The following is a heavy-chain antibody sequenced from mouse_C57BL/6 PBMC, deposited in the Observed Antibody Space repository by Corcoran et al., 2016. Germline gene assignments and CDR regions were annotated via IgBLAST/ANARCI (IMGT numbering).Heavy chain of an antibody. CDR1: GYTFTEYT. J-gene: IGHJ4*01. Sequence: QAQLQQSGAELVKPGASVKLSCKASGYTFTEYTIHWVKQRSGQGLEWIGWFYPGSGSIKYNEKFKDKATLTADKSSSTVYMELSRLTSEDSAVYFCARHEKDYYGSTYYAMDYWGQGTSVTVSS. CDR3: ARHEKDYYGSTYYAMDY. V-gene: IGHV1-62-2*01. D-gene: IGHD1-1*01. CDR2: FYPGSGSI.